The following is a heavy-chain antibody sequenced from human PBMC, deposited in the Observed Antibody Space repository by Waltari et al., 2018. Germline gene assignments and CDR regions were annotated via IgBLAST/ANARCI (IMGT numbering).Heavy chain of an antibody. CDR3: ATSEAAAGND. D-gene: IGHD6-13*01. J-gene: IGHJ4*02. Sequence: EVQLVESGGGLVQPGGSLRLSCAASGFIFGCYWISWVRQAPGKGLEWVANIKHDGSAKYYVESVKGRFTISRNNAENSLYLQMNSLRADDTAVYYCATSEAAAGNDWGQGTLVSVSS. CDR1: GFIFGCYW. V-gene: IGHV3-7*01. CDR2: IKHDGSAK.